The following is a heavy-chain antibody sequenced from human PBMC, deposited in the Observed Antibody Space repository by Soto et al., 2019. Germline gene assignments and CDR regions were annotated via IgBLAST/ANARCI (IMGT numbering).Heavy chain of an antibody. CDR2: INSDGSST. CDR1: GFTFSSYW. V-gene: IGHV3-74*01. D-gene: IGHD1-26*01. J-gene: IGHJ2*01. Sequence: EVQLVESGGGVVQPGGSLRLSCAASGFTFSSYWMHWVRQAPGKGLVWVSRINSDGSSTNYADSVKGRFTISRDNAKNTLYLQTNSLRAEDTAVYYCARGGSLNWYFDLWGRGTLVTVSS. CDR3: ARGGSLNWYFDL.